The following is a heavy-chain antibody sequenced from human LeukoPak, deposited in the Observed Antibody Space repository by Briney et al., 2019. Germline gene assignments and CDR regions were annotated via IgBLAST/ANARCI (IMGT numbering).Heavy chain of an antibody. Sequence: ASVTVSCTASGYTFTSYYMHWVRQAPGHGLEWMGRINPNSGDTIYAQKFQGRVTMTRDTSISTAYMELSRLRSDDTAVYYCARDYCSSTSCLFDYWGQGTLVTVSS. V-gene: IGHV1-2*06. J-gene: IGHJ4*02. CDR1: GYTFTSYY. CDR2: INPNSGDT. D-gene: IGHD2-2*01. CDR3: ARDYCSSTSCLFDY.